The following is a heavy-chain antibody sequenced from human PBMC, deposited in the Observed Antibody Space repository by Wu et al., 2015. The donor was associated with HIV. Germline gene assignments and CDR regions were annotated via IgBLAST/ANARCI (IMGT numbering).Heavy chain of an antibody. CDR2: IIPFFGTA. J-gene: IGHJ6*03. V-gene: IGHV1-69*12. D-gene: IGHD3-9*01. CDR1: GGTFSSYA. Sequence: QVQLVQSGAEVKKPGSSVKVSCKASGGTFSSYAISWVRQAPGQGLEWMGGIIPFFGTANYAQKFQGRVTITADESTSTAYMELSSLTSEDTAVYYCARGSALQYFDLYIYYMDVWGKGTTVTVSS. CDR3: ARGSALQYFDLYIYYMDV.